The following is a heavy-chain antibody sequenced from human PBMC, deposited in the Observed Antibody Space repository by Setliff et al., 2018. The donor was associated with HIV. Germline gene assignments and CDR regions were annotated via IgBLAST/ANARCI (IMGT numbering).Heavy chain of an antibody. J-gene: IGHJ4*02. CDR3: ARDDPPGGNDY. D-gene: IGHD2-15*01. Sequence: LRLSCEASGFTVSSSYMAWVRQAPGKGLEWVSTIYSDGSTYHRDSVKGRFTLSRDNSKNTVYLQVGSLRPDDTAVYYCARDDPPGGNDYWGQGTLVTVSS. CDR2: IYSDGST. V-gene: IGHV3-66*02. CDR1: GFTVSSSY.